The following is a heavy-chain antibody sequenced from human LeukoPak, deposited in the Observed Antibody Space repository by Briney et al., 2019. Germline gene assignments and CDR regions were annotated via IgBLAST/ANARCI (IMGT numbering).Heavy chain of an antibody. CDR2: IYYSGST. D-gene: IGHD3-3*01. V-gene: IGHV4-59*01. Sequence: SETLSLTCTVSGGSISSYYWSWIRQPPGKGLEWIGYIYYSGSTNYNPSLKSRVTISVDTSKNQFSLKLSSVTAADTAVYYCARVNYDFWSGYYTLPSDYYYMDVWGKGTTVTVSS. CDR3: ARVNYDFWSGYYTLPSDYYYMDV. CDR1: GGSISSYY. J-gene: IGHJ6*03.